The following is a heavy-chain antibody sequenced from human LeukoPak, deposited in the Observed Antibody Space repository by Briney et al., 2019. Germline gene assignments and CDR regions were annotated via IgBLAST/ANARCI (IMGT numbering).Heavy chain of an antibody. D-gene: IGHD2-8*01. J-gene: IGHJ5*02. Sequence: PSETLSLTCAVSGYSISSGYYWGWIRQPPGKGLEWIGSIYHSGSTYYNPSLKSRVTISVDTSKNQFSLKLSSVTAADTAVYYCAREIHCTNGVCYPDWFDPWGQGTLVTVSS. CDR3: AREIHCTNGVCYPDWFDP. CDR2: IYHSGST. V-gene: IGHV4-38-2*02. CDR1: GYSISSGYY.